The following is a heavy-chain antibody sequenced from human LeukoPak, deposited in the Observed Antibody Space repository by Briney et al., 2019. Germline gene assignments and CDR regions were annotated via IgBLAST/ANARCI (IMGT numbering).Heavy chain of an antibody. D-gene: IGHD3-22*01. CDR3: ARLSLPQYYYDSSGYYGNFQH. V-gene: IGHV4-34*01. CDR1: GGSFSGCY. J-gene: IGHJ1*01. Sequence: KPSETLSLTCAVYGGSFSGCYWSWIRQPPGKGLEWIGEIHHSGGTYYNPSLKSRVTMSVDTSKNQFSLKLSSVTAADTAVYYCARLSLPQYYYDSSGYYGNFQHWGQGTLVTVSS. CDR2: IHHSGGT.